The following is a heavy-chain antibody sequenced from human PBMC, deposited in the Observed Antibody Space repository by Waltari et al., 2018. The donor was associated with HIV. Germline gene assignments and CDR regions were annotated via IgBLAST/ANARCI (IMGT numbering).Heavy chain of an antibody. Sequence: QVQLQESGPGLVKPSQTLSLTCTVSGGSISSGSSYWSWIRQPAGKGLEWIGLIYTSGNTHYNPSLKSRVTISVDTSKNQFSLKLTSVTAADTAVYYCARARVRSGYGLYYYYGMDVWGQGTTVTVSS. J-gene: IGHJ6*02. CDR2: IYTSGNT. V-gene: IGHV4-61*02. D-gene: IGHD5-12*01. CDR1: GGSISSGSSY. CDR3: ARARVRSGYGLYYYYGMDV.